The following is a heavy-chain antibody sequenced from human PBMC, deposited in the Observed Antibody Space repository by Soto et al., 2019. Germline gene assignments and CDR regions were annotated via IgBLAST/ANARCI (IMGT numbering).Heavy chain of an antibody. CDR1: GFTFSSYS. CDR2: ISGSGVST. J-gene: IGHJ5*02. V-gene: IGHV3-23*01. CDR3: EKEVADMIVVVAGGFDP. Sequence: GGSLRLSCAASGFTFSSYSMSWVRQAPWKGLEWVSAISGSGVSTYYADSVKGRFTISRDNSKNTLYLQMNSLRAEDTAVYYCEKEVADMIVVVAGGFDPGGQEPLVTVS. D-gene: IGHD3-22*01.